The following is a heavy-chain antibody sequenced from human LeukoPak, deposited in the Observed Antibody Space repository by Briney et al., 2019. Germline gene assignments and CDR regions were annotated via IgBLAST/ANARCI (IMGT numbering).Heavy chain of an antibody. J-gene: IGHJ4*02. CDR1: GFTFSDYY. V-gene: IGHV3-11*04. Sequence: GGSLRLSCAASGFTFSDYYMSWIRQAPGKGLEWVSYIGSTGSNIYYADSVKGRFTISRDNAKNSLYLQMNSLRAEDMAVYYCARGHDVIRGVTDYWGQGTLVTVSS. D-gene: IGHD3-10*01. CDR2: IGSTGSNI. CDR3: ARGHDVIRGVTDY.